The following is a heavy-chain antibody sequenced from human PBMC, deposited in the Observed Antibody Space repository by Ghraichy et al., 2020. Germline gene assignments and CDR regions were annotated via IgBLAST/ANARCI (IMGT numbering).Heavy chain of an antibody. CDR2: IYSGGST. J-gene: IGHJ6*02. D-gene: IGHD3-10*01. Sequence: GSLRLSCAASGFTVSSNYMSWVRQAPGKGLEWVSVIYSGGSTYYADSVKGRFTISRDNSKNTLYLQMNSLRAEDTAVYYCAREGAYYYGSGSPVDYYYYGMDVWGQGTTVTVSS. CDR3: AREGAYYYGSGSPVDYYYYGMDV. V-gene: IGHV3-53*01. CDR1: GFTVSSNY.